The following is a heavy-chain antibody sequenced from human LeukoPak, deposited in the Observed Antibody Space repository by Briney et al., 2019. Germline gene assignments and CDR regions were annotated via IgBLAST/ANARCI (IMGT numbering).Heavy chain of an antibody. CDR1: GFTFSNFA. D-gene: IGHD4-17*01. CDR3: AKGSTFGDLNYFDS. J-gene: IGHJ4*02. CDR2: IGGSGGTT. V-gene: IGHV3-23*01. Sequence: GGSLRLSCAASGFTFSNFAMSWVRQAPGKGLEWVSTIGGSGGTTYYAASVKGRFTISRDTSKNTLFLQMNSLRAEDTAVYYCAKGSTFGDLNYFDSWGQGALVTVSS.